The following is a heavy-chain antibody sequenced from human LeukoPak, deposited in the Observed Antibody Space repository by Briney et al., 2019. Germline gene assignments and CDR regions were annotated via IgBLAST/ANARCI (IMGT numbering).Heavy chain of an antibody. D-gene: IGHD6-19*01. Sequence: SVKVSCKASGYTFTGYYMHWVRQAPRQALEWMGWITPFNGNTNYAQKFQDRVTITRDRSMSTAYMELSTLRSEDTAMYYCVGSSGWYLGYWGQGTLVTVSS. CDR2: ITPFNGNT. J-gene: IGHJ4*02. CDR3: VGSSGWYLGY. CDR1: GYTFTGYY. V-gene: IGHV1-45*03.